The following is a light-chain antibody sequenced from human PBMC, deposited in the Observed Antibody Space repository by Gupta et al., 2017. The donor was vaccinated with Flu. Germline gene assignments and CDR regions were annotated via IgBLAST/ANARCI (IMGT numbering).Light chain of an antibody. Sequence: QTPVTQVPSFSLFPRGTVTLTCVLTSVSVSARYSPTWYRQIPGQATRTLIYGATTRSSGVPDRFSGSILGNKAALTITGAQADDESDYYCALYMGSGVSLFGGGTKLTGL. CDR2: GAT. CDR3: ALYMGSGVSL. V-gene: IGLV8-61*01. CDR1: SVSVSARYS. J-gene: IGLJ3*02.